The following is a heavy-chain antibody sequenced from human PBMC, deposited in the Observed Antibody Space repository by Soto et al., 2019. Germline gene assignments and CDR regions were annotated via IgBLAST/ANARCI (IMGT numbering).Heavy chain of an antibody. D-gene: IGHD1-1*01. J-gene: IGHJ4*02. CDR1: GYTFTGYY. V-gene: IGHV1-2*02. CDR2: INPNSGGT. CDR3: AREPATAKPEGVDF. Sequence: ASVKVSCKASGYTFTGYYMHWVRQAPGQGLEWMGWINPNSGGTKYAPKFQGGVTMTRDTSITTAHMELSRLRSGDTAVYYCAREPATAKPEGVDFWGQGTLVTVSS.